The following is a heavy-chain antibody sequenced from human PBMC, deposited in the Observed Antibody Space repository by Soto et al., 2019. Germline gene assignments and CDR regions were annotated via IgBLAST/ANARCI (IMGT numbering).Heavy chain of an antibody. CDR3: ARGGWLRGVMISSWFDP. V-gene: IGHV4-31*03. Sequence: QVQLQESGPGLVKPSQTLSLTCTVSGGSISSGGYYWSWIRQHPGKGLEWIGYIYYSGSTYYNPSLKSRVTISVDTSMNQFSLKLSSVTAADTAVYYCARGGWLRGVMISSWFDPWGQGTLVTVSS. CDR2: IYYSGST. CDR1: GGSISSGGYY. J-gene: IGHJ5*02. D-gene: IGHD3-10*01.